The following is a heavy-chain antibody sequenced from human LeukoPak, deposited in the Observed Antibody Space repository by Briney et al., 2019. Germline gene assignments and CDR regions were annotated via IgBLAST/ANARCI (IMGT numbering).Heavy chain of an antibody. D-gene: IGHD6-13*01. CDR2: INHSGST. J-gene: IGHJ4*02. CDR3: ARGRIAAAGTSGLNFDY. CDR1: GGSFSGYY. V-gene: IGHV4-34*01. Sequence: SETLSLTCAVYGGSFSGYYWSWIRQPPGKGLEWIGEINHSGSTNYNPSLKSRVTISVDTSKNQFSLKLSSVTAADTAVYYCARGRIAAAGTSGLNFDYWGQGTLVTVSS.